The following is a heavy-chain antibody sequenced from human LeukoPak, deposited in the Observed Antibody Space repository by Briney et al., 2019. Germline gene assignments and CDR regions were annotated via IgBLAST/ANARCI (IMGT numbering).Heavy chain of an antibody. CDR3: ARDPRTYSSSFYFDS. J-gene: IGHJ4*02. CDR1: GFFFSVHG. CDR2: IWYDGTKE. Sequence: GGSLRLSCAASGFFFSVHGMPWVRQAPGKGLEWVALIWYDGTKEFYADSVKGRFTVSRDNSKDTLYLQMHSLRAEDSAVYYCARDPRTYSSSFYFDSWGQGTLVTVSS. D-gene: IGHD5-12*01. V-gene: IGHV3-33*01.